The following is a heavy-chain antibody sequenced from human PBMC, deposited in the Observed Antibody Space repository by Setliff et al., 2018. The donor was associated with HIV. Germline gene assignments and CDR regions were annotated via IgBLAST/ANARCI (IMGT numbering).Heavy chain of an antibody. CDR1: GGSFSGYY. CDR3: ARAYFGSGIYY. Sequence: PSETLSLTCAVYGGSFSGYYWSWIRQPPGKGLGWLGHIYSSGSTNYNPSLKSRVTISVDTSKNQFSLKLYSVTAADTAVYYCARAYFGSGIYYWGQGTLVTVSS. J-gene: IGHJ4*02. D-gene: IGHD3-10*01. V-gene: IGHV4-4*08. CDR2: IYSSGST.